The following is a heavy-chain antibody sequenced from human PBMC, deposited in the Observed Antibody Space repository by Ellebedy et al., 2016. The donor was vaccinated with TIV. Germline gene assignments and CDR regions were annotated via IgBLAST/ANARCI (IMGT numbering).Heavy chain of an antibody. CDR3: AEGRSGWYYFDY. J-gene: IGHJ4*02. CDR1: GYSVSSVYY. V-gene: IGHV4-38-2*02. D-gene: IGHD6-19*01. CDR2: VHHNGNT. Sequence: SETLSLTCTVSGYSVSSVYYWGWIRQPPGKGLEWIGSVHHNGNTYYNPSLKGRVTISVDMSKNQFSLRLTSVTAADTAVYYCAEGRSGWYYFDYWGQGTLVTVSS.